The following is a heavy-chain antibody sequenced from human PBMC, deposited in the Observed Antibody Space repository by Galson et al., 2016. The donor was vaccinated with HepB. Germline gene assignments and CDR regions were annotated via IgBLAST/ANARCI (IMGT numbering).Heavy chain of an antibody. D-gene: IGHD3-16*02. V-gene: IGHV3-33*01. CDR3: ARDLSIVHYFDY. CDR2: IWYDGSNK. J-gene: IGHJ4*02. Sequence: VRQAPGKGLVWVAVIWYDGSNKYYADSVKGRFTISRDNSKNTLFLQMNSLRAEDTAVYYCARDLSIVHYFDYWGRGTLVTVSS.